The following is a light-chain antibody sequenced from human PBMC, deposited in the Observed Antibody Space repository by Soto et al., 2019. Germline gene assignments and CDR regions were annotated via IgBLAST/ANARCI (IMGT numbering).Light chain of an antibody. CDR3: SSYTSSSTLV. Sequence: QSVLTQPASVSGSPGQSITISCTGTSSDIGDYNYVSWYQQHPGKAPKLMIYDVINRMSGVSYRFSGSKSGNTASLTISGLQAEDEADYYCSSYTSSSTLVFGGGTKLTVL. CDR2: DVI. J-gene: IGLJ2*01. CDR1: SSDIGDYNY. V-gene: IGLV2-14*01.